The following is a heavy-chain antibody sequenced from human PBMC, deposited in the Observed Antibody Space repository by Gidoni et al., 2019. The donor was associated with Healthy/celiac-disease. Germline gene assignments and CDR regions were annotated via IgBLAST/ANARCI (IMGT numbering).Heavy chain of an antibody. J-gene: IGHJ4*02. CDR1: GFTFSSYG. CDR2: IWYDGSNK. Sequence: QVQLVESGGGVVQPGRSLRLSCAASGFTFSSYGMHWVRQAPGKGLEWVAVIWYDGSNKYYADSVKGRFTISRDNSKNTLYLQMNSLRAEDTAVYYCARDLIGAYSYGYSWGQGTLVTVSS. D-gene: IGHD5-18*01. CDR3: ARDLIGAYSYGYS. V-gene: IGHV3-33*01.